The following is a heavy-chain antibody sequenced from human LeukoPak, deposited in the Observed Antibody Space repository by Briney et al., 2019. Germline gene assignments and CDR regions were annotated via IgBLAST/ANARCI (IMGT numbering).Heavy chain of an antibody. CDR3: ATDPRGYYYYMDV. V-gene: IGHV1-24*01. CDR2: FDPEDGET. J-gene: IGHJ6*03. CDR1: GYTLTGLS. Sequence: ASVKVSCKVSGYTLTGLSMHWVRQAPGKGLEWMGGFDPEDGETIYAQKFQGRVTMTEDTSTDTAHMELSSLRSEDTAVYYCATDPRGYYYYMDVWGKGTTVTVSS. D-gene: IGHD3-10*01.